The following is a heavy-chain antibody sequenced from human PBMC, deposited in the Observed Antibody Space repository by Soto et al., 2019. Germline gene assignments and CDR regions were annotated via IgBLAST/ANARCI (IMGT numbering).Heavy chain of an antibody. V-gene: IGHV3-21*01. CDR1: GFTFSNAW. CDR3: ARSLGYCSGGSCYSNYYGMDV. J-gene: IGHJ6*02. Sequence: GGSLRLSCAASGFTFSNAWMNWVRQAPGKGLEWVSSISSSRSYIDYADSVKGRFTISRDNAKNSLYLQMNSLRAEDTAVYYCARSLGYCSGGSCYSNYYGMDVWGQGTTVTVSS. CDR2: ISSSRSYI. D-gene: IGHD2-15*01.